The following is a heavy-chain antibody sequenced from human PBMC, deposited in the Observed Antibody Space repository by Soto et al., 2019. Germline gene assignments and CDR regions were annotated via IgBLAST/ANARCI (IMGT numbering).Heavy chain of an antibody. CDR2: ISGSTSYI. CDR3: ARDGSGYDYRDFFDY. CDR1: GFSFSTYA. Sequence: EVQVVESGGGLVKPGESLRLSCAASGFSFSTYAMNWVRQAPGKGLEWVSSISGSTSYIYYADSVKGRFTISRDNAKASLYLQMNSLRVEDTAVYYCARDGSGYDYRDFFDYWGQGTLVTVSS. V-gene: IGHV3-21*01. J-gene: IGHJ4*02. D-gene: IGHD5-12*01.